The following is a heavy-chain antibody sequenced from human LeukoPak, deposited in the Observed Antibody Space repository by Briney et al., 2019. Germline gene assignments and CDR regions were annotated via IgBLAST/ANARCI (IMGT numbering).Heavy chain of an antibody. CDR3: ARDRGSSGYHFDY. V-gene: IGHV3-48*01. CDR1: GFTFSDYS. CDR2: ISTTSSSTI. Sequence: GGSLRLSCAASGFTFSDYSMNWVRQAPGKGLEWVSYISTTSSSTIYYADSVKGRFTVSRDNAKNSLYLQMNSLRAEDTAVYYCARDRGSSGYHFDYWGQGTLVTVSS. J-gene: IGHJ4*02. D-gene: IGHD3-22*01.